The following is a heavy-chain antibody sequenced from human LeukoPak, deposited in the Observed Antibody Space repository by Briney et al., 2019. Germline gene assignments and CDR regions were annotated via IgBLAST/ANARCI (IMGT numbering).Heavy chain of an antibody. Sequence: PSETLSLTCTVSGGSINNYYWSWIRQPPGKGLEWIGYIYYSGSTNYNPSLKSRVTISVDTSKNQFSLKLSSVTAADTAVYYCARRPQWLGKFFGYWGQGTLVTVSS. CDR2: IYYSGST. D-gene: IGHD6-19*01. CDR1: GGSINNYY. CDR3: ARRPQWLGKFFGY. J-gene: IGHJ4*02. V-gene: IGHV4-59*12.